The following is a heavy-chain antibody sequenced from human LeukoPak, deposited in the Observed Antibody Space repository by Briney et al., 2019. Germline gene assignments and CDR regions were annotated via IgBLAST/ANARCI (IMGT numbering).Heavy chain of an antibody. CDR2: MNPNSGNT. Sequence: ASVKVSCKASGYTFTSYDINWVRQATGQGLEWMGWMNPNSGNTGYAQKFQGRVTITRNTSISTAYMELSSLRSEDTAVYYCARTSSSSWMGLDYWGQGTLVTVSS. V-gene: IGHV1-8*03. D-gene: IGHD6-6*01. CDR3: ARTSSSSWMGLDY. J-gene: IGHJ4*02. CDR1: GYTFTSYD.